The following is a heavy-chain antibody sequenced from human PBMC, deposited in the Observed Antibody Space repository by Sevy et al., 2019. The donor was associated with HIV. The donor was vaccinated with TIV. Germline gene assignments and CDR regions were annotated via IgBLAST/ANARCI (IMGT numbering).Heavy chain of an antibody. J-gene: IGHJ3*01. Sequence: GGYLRLSCAASGFSFTSHYINWIRQAPGKGLEWISYISTRGGAVYYADSVKGRFTISRDNGKNTVDLQMNTLRDEDTAVYYCARESRVHNFCPGSYYSDYFDVWGQGTMVTVSS. D-gene: IGHD3-10*02. CDR3: ARESRVHNFCPGSYYSDYFDV. CDR1: GFSFTSHY. V-gene: IGHV3-11*01. CDR2: ISTRGGAV.